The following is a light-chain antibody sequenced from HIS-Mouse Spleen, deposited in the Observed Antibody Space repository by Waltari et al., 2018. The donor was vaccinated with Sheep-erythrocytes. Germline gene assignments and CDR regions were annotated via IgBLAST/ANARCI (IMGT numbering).Light chain of an antibody. CDR3: YSTDSSGNHWV. Sequence: SYELTQPPSVSVSPGQTARITCSGDALPKKYAYWYQQKSGQAHVLVIYEDSKRPSGSPGGFSGSSSGTMATLTISGAQVEDEADYYCYSTDSSGNHWVFGGGTKLTVL. V-gene: IGLV3-10*01. J-gene: IGLJ3*02. CDR1: ALPKKY. CDR2: EDS.